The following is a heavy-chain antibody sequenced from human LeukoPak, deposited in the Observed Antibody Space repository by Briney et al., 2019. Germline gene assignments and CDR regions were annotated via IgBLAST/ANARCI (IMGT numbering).Heavy chain of an antibody. J-gene: IGHJ5*02. CDR1: GYTFTSYA. CDR2: INAGNGNT. CDR3: ARGKGIAAAGPTWFDP. V-gene: IGHV1-3*01. D-gene: IGHD6-13*01. Sequence: ASVKVSCKASGYTFTSYAMHWVRQAAGQRLEWMGWINAGNGNTKYSQKFQGRVTITRDTSASTAYMELSSLRSEDTAVYYCARGKGIAAAGPTWFDPWGQGTLVTVSS.